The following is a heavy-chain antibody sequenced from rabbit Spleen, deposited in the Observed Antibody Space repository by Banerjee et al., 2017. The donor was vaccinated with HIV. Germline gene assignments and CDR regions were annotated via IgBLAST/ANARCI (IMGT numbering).Heavy chain of an antibody. CDR2: IDTNDGDT. CDR3: ARNYVNAFDP. Sequence: QEQLEESGGDLVKPGASLTLTCTASGFSFISSGYMCWVRQAPGKGLEWIACIDTNDGDTDYANWPKGRFTISKTSSTTVTLQMTSLTAADTATYFCARNYVNAFDPWGQGTLVTVS. J-gene: IGHJ2*01. D-gene: IGHD1-1*01. V-gene: IGHV1S45*01. CDR1: GFSFISSGY.